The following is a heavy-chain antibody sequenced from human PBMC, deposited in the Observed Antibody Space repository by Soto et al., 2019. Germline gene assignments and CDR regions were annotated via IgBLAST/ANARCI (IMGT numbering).Heavy chain of an antibody. D-gene: IGHD6-19*01. Sequence: EVQLVESGGGLIQPGGSLRLSCAASGFTVSSNYMSWVRQAPGKGLEWVSVIYSGGSTYYADSVKGRFTISRDNSKNTLNLQMNSLRAEDTAVYYCARVADSSGSSPYFDYWGQGTLVTVSS. V-gene: IGHV3-53*01. CDR3: ARVADSSGSSPYFDY. CDR2: IYSGGST. J-gene: IGHJ4*02. CDR1: GFTVSSNY.